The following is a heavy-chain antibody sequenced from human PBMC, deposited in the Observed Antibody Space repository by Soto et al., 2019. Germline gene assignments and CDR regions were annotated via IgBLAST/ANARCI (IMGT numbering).Heavy chain of an antibody. V-gene: IGHV5-51*01. CDR3: ASPKHPFFFLASYYVLSYWFFAL. D-gene: IGHD3-16*01. Sequence: GESLKISCKTSGYNFANYWIGWVRQMSGKGLEWMGTIFPGDSDTRYSPSFQGQVTISADRSTSTAYLQWSSLKASDTAMYYCASPKHPFFFLASYYVLSYWFFALWGRGPPVTVSS. J-gene: IGHJ2*01. CDR1: GYNFANYW. CDR2: IFPGDSDT.